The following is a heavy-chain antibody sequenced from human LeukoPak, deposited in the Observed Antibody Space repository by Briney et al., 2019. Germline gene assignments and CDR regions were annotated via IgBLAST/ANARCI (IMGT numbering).Heavy chain of an antibody. D-gene: IGHD2-15*01. Sequence: SVKVSFKASGGTLNSFAISWLRQAPGQGLEWMGGIIPIFGTANYAQKFQGGVTITADESTNTAYMELSSLRSEDTAVYYCASRSCSGGRCDSSYYYYYGMDVWGQGTTVTVSS. V-gene: IGHV1-69*13. CDR1: GGTLNSFA. CDR3: ASRSCSGGRCDSSYYYYYGMDV. J-gene: IGHJ6*02. CDR2: IIPIFGTA.